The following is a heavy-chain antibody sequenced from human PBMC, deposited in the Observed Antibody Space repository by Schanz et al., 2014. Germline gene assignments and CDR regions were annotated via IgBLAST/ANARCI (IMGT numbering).Heavy chain of an antibody. CDR2: LSGSGGST. Sequence: EVQLLESGGGLVQPGGSLRLSCAASGFTFSSYAMSWVRQAPGRGLEWVSALSGSGGSTYYADSVKGRFTISRDNSKNTLYLQMNSLRAEDTAVYFCARAHGNNWYGKGLDYWGQGTPVTVSS. V-gene: IGHV3-23*01. D-gene: IGHD1-1*01. CDR1: GFTFSSYA. CDR3: ARAHGNNWYGKGLDY. J-gene: IGHJ4*02.